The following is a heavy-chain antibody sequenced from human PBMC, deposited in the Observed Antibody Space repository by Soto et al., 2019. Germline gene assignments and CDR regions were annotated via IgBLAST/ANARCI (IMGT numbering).Heavy chain of an antibody. CDR1: GGSISSSSYY. D-gene: IGHD6-13*01. CDR3: ARAYSSWYWDY. V-gene: IGHV4-31*03. Sequence: PSETLSLTCTVSGGSISSSSYYWGWIRQPPVKGLEWIGYIYYSGSTYYNPSLKSRVTISPDTSKNQFSLKLDSVTAADTAVYYCARAYSSWYWDYWGQGTLVTVSS. J-gene: IGHJ4*02. CDR2: IYYSGST.